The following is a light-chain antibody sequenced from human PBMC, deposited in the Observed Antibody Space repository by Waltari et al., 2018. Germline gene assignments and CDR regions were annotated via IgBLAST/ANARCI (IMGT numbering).Light chain of an antibody. CDR1: QSVGRS. J-gene: IGKJ4*01. CDR2: DAS. V-gene: IGKV3-11*01. CDR3: LQRSNWPPT. Sequence: IVLTQSPATLSLSPGDRATLSCRASQSVGRSLSWYQQKPGQPPRLLIYDASTRATGIPARISGSGSGTDFTLTIGSLEPEDFAVYFCLQRSNWPPTFGGGTTVEIK.